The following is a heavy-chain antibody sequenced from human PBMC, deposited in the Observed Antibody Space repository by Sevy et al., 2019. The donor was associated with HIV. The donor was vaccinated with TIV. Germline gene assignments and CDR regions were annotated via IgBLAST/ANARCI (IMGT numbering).Heavy chain of an antibody. V-gene: IGHV3-53*01. CDR1: GFTVNSDY. CDR3: ARHISFEELGSWFDP. Sequence: GGSLRLSCAASGFTVNSDYMSWVRQAPGKGLEWVSVVYSGGTTYYADSVKGRFTISRDNSKNILYLQMNSLRAEDTAVYYCARHISFEELGSWFDPWGQGTLVTVSS. D-gene: IGHD3-10*01. J-gene: IGHJ5*02. CDR2: VYSGGTT.